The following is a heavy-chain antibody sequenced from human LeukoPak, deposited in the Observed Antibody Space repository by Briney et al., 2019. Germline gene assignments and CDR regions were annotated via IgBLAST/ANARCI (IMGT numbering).Heavy chain of an antibody. D-gene: IGHD3-9*01. V-gene: IGHV3-23*01. Sequence: PGASLRLSCAAPGFIFRNYAMSWGRQAPGKGLEWVSAITGSGDTTYYADSVKGRFTISRDNSKNTLYVEMNTLRAEDTAVYYCAKWGDYDILTGYYVSDFWGQGTLVTVSS. CDR1: GFIFRNYA. CDR2: ITGSGDTT. CDR3: AKWGDYDILTGYYVSDF. J-gene: IGHJ4*02.